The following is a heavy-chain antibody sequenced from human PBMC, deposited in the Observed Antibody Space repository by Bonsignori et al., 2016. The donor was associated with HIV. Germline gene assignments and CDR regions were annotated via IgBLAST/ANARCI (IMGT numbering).Heavy chain of an antibody. CDR2: IYSSGSP. D-gene: IGHD5-12*01. CDR3: ARTIGGADLVAVMYYDYHYYMDV. Sequence: QVHLQESGPLLVKPSETLSLRCTVSGGSISGHYWTWVRQPAGKGLEWIGRIYSSGSPKYNSSLQGRVTMSVDTSKNQVSLNLSSVTAADTAVYYCARTIGGADLVAVMYYDYHYYMDVWGKGTTVTV. J-gene: IGHJ6*03. V-gene: IGHV4-4*07. CDR1: GGSISGHY.